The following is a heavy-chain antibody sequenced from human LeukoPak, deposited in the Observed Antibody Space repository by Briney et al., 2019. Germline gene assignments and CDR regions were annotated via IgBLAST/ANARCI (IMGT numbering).Heavy chain of an antibody. CDR3: ARRAGEYSHPYDY. CDR1: GFTVSSNS. J-gene: IGHJ4*02. CDR2: IYSGGNT. V-gene: IGHV3-53*01. D-gene: IGHD4-17*01. Sequence: PGGSLRLSCTVSGFTVSSNSMSWVRQAPGKGLEWASFIYSGGNTHYSDSVKGRFTISRDNSKSTLYLQMNSLRAEDTAVYYCARRAGEYSHPYDYWGQGTLVTVSS.